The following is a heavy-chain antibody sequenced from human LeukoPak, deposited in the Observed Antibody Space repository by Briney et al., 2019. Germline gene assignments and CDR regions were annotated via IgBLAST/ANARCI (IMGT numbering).Heavy chain of an antibody. V-gene: IGHV4-31*03. CDR2: TSYSEGT. CDR1: GGSVSRGGYY. Sequence: SETLSLTCTVSGGSVSRGGYYWNWIRQHPGKGLEWIGFTSYSEGTYYNPSLMSRITISVDISQNQFSLKMRDVTAADTAVYFCATADCESFYFDSWGQGALVAVSS. CDR3: ATADCESFYFDS. D-gene: IGHD2-21*01. J-gene: IGHJ4*02.